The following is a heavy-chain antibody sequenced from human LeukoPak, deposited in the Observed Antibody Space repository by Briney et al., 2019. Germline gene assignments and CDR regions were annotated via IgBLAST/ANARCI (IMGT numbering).Heavy chain of an antibody. Sequence: PGRSLRLSCAASGFILSNDAMHWVRQAPGQGLEWMGRINPNSGGTNYAQKFQGRVTMTRDTSISTAYMELSRLRSDDTAVYYCARNRQVWASDFDYWGQGTLVTVSS. CDR1: GFILSNDA. CDR2: INPNSGGT. J-gene: IGHJ4*02. V-gene: IGHV1-2*06. D-gene: IGHD1-26*01. CDR3: ARNRQVWASDFDY.